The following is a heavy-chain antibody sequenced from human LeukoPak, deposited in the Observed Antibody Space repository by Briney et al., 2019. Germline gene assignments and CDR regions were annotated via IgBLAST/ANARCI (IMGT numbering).Heavy chain of an antibody. V-gene: IGHV3-11*04. CDR2: ISSSGSTI. D-gene: IGHD4-17*01. CDR1: GFTFSDYY. Sequence: SGGSLRLSCAASGFTFSDYYMSWIRQAPGKGLEWVSYISSSGSTIYYANSVKGRFTISRDNAKNSLYLQMNSLRAEDTAVYYCASITVTYHGAFDIWGQGTMVTVSS. CDR3: ASITVTYHGAFDI. J-gene: IGHJ3*02.